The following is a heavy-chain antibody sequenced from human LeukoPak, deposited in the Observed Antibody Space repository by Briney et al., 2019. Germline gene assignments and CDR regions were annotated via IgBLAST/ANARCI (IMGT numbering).Heavy chain of an antibody. V-gene: IGHV3-48*04. Sequence: PGGSLRLSCAASGFTFSSYWMSWVRQAPGKGLEWVSYISSSSSTIYYADSVKGRFTISRDNAKNSLYLQMNSLRAEDTAVYYCAKGGYCSSTSCYTAPFDPWGQGTLVTVSS. CDR3: AKGGYCSSTSCYTAPFDP. J-gene: IGHJ5*02. D-gene: IGHD2-2*02. CDR1: GFTFSSYW. CDR2: ISSSSSTI.